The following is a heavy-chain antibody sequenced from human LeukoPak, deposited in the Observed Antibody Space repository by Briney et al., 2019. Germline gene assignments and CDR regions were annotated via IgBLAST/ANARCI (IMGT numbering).Heavy chain of an antibody. D-gene: IGHD3-3*01. CDR2: IYSGGST. J-gene: IGHJ6*03. CDR1: GFTVSSNY. CDR3: ARRIWSEYYYYYMDV. Sequence: PGGSLRLSCAASGFTVSSNYMSWVRQAPGKGLEWVSVIYSGGSTYYADSVKGRFTISRDNSKNTLYLQMNSLRAQETAVYYWARRIWSEYYYYYMDVWGKGTTVTVSS. V-gene: IGHV3-66*02.